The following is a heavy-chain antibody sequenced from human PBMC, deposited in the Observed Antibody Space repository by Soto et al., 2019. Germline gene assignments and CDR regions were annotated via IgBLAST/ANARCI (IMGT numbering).Heavy chain of an antibody. CDR3: AKLVIGYCSGNTCDDY. Sequence: VQLLESGGGLIQPGGSLRLSCAASGFTFSYGIHWLRQAPGKGLEWVAYISDDSSNKFYGASVKGRFTISRDNSKNTQFLQMSSLRAEDTAVYYCAKLVIGYCSGNTCDDYWCQGTLVAVSS. CDR2: ISDDSSNK. J-gene: IGHJ4*02. D-gene: IGHD2-15*01. V-gene: IGHV3-30*18. CDR1: GFTFSYG.